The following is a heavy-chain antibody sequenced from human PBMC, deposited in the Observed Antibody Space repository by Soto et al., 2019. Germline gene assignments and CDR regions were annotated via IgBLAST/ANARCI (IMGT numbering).Heavy chain of an antibody. J-gene: IGHJ6*02. Sequence: SETLSLTCTVSDDFISSYYWNWIRQPAGKALEWIGRVSTNGATNYNPSLESRVTMSVDTSKNQFSLKLTSVTAADAAVYFCARADYEILTGSYAMDVWGQGTTVTVSS. CDR3: ARADYEILTGSYAMDV. CDR2: VSTNGAT. CDR1: DDFISSYY. D-gene: IGHD3-9*01. V-gene: IGHV4-4*07.